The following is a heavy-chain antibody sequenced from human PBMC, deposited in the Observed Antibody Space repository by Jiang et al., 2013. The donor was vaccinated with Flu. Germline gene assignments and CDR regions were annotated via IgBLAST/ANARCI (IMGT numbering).Heavy chain of an antibody. CDR1: GGTFSSYA. V-gene: IGHV1-69*01. D-gene: IGHD3-22*01. CDR2: IIPIFGTA. J-gene: IGHJ4*02. CDR3: ARDSHYYDSSGSPNFDY. Sequence: SGAEVKKPGSSVKVSCKASGGTFSSYAISWVRQAPGQGLEWMGGIIPIFGTANYAQKFQGRVTITADESTSTAYMELSSLRSEDTAVYYCARDSHYYDSSGSPNFDYWGQGTLVTVSS.